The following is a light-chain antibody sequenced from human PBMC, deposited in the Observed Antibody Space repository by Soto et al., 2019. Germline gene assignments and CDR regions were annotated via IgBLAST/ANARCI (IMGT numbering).Light chain of an antibody. J-gene: IGLJ1*01. CDR2: ANN. CDR1: SSNIGSNT. V-gene: IGLV1-44*01. CDR3: AAWDDSLNGYV. Sequence: QSALTQPPSASGTPGQRVTISLSGSSSNIGSNTVNWYQQLPGTAPKLLIHANNQRPSGVPDRFSGSKPGTSASLAISWLQSEEADYYCAAWDDSLNGYVFGTGTKVTVL.